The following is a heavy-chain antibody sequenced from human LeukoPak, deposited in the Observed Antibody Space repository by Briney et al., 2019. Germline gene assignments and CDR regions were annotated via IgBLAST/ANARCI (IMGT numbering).Heavy chain of an antibody. D-gene: IGHD6-13*01. J-gene: IGHJ4*02. CDR2: MYYSGST. V-gene: IGHV4-30-4*01. CDR1: GGSISSGDYY. Sequence: SETLSLTCTVSGGSISSGDYYWSWIRQPPGKGLEWIAYMYYSGSTYYNPSLKSRVTISVDTSKNQFSLKLSSVTAADTAVYYCARSGAGYSSSWYNYWGQGTLVTVSS. CDR3: ARSGAGYSSSWYNY.